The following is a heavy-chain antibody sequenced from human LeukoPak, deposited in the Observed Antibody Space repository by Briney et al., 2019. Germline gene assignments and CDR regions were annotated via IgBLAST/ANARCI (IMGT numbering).Heavy chain of an antibody. CDR2: MNPNSGNT. V-gene: IGHV1-8*01. Sequence: ASVKVSCKASGYTFTSYDINWVRQATGQGLEWMGWMNPNSGNTGYAQKFQGRVTMTRNTSISTAYMELSSLRSEDTAVYYCVRDAYGSGKGFFDYWGQGTLVTVSS. CDR1: GYTFTSYD. J-gene: IGHJ4*02. CDR3: VRDAYGSGKGFFDY. D-gene: IGHD3-10*01.